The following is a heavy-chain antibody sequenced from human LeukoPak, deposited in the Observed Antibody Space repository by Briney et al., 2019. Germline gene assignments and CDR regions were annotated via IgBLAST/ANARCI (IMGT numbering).Heavy chain of an antibody. Sequence: ETLSLTCTVSGGSISSYYWSWIRQPPGKGLEWIGYIYYSGSTNYNPSLKSRVTISVDTSKNQFSLKLSSVTAADTAVYYCARDNWNYGSSMDVWGQGTTVTVSS. CDR1: GGSISSYY. CDR2: IYYSGST. J-gene: IGHJ6*02. V-gene: IGHV4-59*01. D-gene: IGHD1-7*01. CDR3: ARDNWNYGSSMDV.